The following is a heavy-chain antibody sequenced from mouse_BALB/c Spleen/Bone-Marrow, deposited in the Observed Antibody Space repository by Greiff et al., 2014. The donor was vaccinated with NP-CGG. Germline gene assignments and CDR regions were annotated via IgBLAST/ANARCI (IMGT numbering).Heavy chain of an antibody. V-gene: IGHV1-80*01. J-gene: IGHJ2*01. CDR3: ARVYYGNLDY. Sequence: VQGVESGAELVRPGSSVKISCKASGYTFSNFWMNWVKQRPGQGLEWIGQIHPGDGDTNNNGKFKGKATLTTDKSSSTAYMHLSSLSSEDSAAYFCARVYYGNLDYWGQGTTLTVSS. D-gene: IGHD2-1*01. CDR1: GYTFSNFW. CDR2: IHPGDGDT.